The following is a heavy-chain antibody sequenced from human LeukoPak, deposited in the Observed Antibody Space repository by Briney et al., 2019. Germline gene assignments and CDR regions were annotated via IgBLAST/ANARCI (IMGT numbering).Heavy chain of an antibody. Sequence: GGSPRLSCAASGFTFSSYWMHWVRQAPGKGLVWVSRISGDGSTTSYADSVKGRFTISRDNAKNTLHLQMNSLRVEDTSVYYCARGTYYGSFDLWGQGTLVTVSS. CDR2: ISGDGSTT. J-gene: IGHJ4*02. D-gene: IGHD4-17*01. V-gene: IGHV3-74*01. CDR1: GFTFSSYW. CDR3: ARGTYYGSFDL.